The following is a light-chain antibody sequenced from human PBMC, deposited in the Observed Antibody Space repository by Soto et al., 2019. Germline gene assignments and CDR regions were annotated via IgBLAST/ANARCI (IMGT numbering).Light chain of an antibody. CDR2: DVS. V-gene: IGLV2-14*03. CDR3: SSYTSSISYV. CDR1: SSDVGGYNY. Sequence: QSALTQPASVSGSPGQSITISCTGISSDVGGYNYVSWYQSHPGEAPKLIIYDVSNRPSGVSDRFSGSKSGNTASLTISGLQAEDEADYYCSSYTSSISYVFGTGTKVTVL. J-gene: IGLJ1*01.